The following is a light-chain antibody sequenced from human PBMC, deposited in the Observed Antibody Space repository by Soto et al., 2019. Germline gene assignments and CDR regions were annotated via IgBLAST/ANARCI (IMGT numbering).Light chain of an antibody. CDR2: KAS. Sequence: DIQMTQSPSTLSGSVVDRATIPCRASQTISSWLAWYPQKPGKAPKLVSYKASTLKSGVPSRFSGSGSGTEFTLTISSLQPDDFATYYCQHYNSYSEAFGQGTKVDIK. V-gene: IGKV1-5*03. CDR1: QTISSW. CDR3: QHYNSYSEA. J-gene: IGKJ1*01.